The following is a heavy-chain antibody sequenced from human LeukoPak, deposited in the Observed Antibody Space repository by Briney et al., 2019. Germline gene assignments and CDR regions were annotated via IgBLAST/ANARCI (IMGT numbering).Heavy chain of an antibody. CDR2: INWYGGYT. V-gene: IGHV3-20*01. CDR1: GFTFYDYG. CDR3: ARASSYYYDTSAYFSA. D-gene: IGHD3-22*01. J-gene: IGHJ5*02. Sequence: GGSLRLSCAASGFTFYDYGMNWVRQTPGRGVEWVSGINWYGGYTGYAGSVKCRFTISRSSAKKSLCLQFNSLRAEDTALYLCARASSYYYDTSAYFSAWGQGTPVTVSS.